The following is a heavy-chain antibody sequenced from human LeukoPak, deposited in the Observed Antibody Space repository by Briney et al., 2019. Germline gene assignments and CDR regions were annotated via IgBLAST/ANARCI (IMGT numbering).Heavy chain of an antibody. CDR2: ISAYNGNT. V-gene: IGHV1-18*01. CDR1: GYTFTSYG. CDR3: ARDGISDIVVVPAAIYYYYMDV. J-gene: IGHJ6*03. D-gene: IGHD2-2*01. Sequence: ASVKVSCKASGYTFTSYGISWVRQAPGQGLEWMGWISAYNGNTNYAQELQGRVTMTTDTSTSTAYMELRSLRSDDTAVYYCARDGISDIVVVPAAIYYYYMDVWAKGPRSPSP.